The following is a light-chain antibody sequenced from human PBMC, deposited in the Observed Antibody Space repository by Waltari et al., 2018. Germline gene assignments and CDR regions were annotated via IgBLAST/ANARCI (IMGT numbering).Light chain of an antibody. CDR2: DVS. J-gene: IGLJ1*01. CDR1: SSDVGGYNY. Sequence: QSALTQPHSVSGSPGQSVTISCTGTSSDVGGYNYVSWYQQHPGKAPNLVIYDVSQRPSGVPDRFSGSKSGNTASLTISGLQAEDEADYYCCSFAGSYTYVFGTGTKVTVL. V-gene: IGLV2-11*01. CDR3: CSFAGSYTYV.